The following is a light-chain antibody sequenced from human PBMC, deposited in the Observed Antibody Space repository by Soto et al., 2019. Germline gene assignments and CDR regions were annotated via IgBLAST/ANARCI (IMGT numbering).Light chain of an antibody. CDR1: QNVDTF. CDR2: DAS. Sequence: DIVLTQSPGTLSLSPGDRASLSCRASQNVDTFLAWYQQRPGQAPRLLMYDASHRAAGIPARFSGSGSGTEFTLTISSLEPEDIAVYYRQHRYNWPLAFGAETKVDIK. J-gene: IGKJ4*01. V-gene: IGKV3-11*01. CDR3: QHRYNWPLA.